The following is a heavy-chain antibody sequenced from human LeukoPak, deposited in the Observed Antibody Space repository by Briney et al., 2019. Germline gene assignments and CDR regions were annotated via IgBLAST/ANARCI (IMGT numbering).Heavy chain of an antibody. CDR2: ISSSSSTI. J-gene: IGHJ3*02. CDR3: ARVCHYSSSWYEYSIDAFDI. D-gene: IGHD6-13*01. V-gene: IGHV3-48*01. Sequence: GRSLRLSCAASGFTFSSYSMNWVRQAPGKGLEWVSYISSSSSTIYYADSVKGRFTISRDNAKNSLYLQMNSLRAEDTAVYYCARVCHYSSSWYEYSIDAFDIWGQGTMVTVSS. CDR1: GFTFSSYS.